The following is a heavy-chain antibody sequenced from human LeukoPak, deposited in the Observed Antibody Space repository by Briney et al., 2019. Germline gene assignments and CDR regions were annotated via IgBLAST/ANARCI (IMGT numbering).Heavy chain of an antibody. V-gene: IGHV3-30*18. Sequence: PGGSLRLSCAAPGFPFSRYNMNWVRQAPGKGLEWVAVISYDGSNKYYADSVKGRFTISRDNSKNTLYLQMNSLRAEDTAVYYCAKPFWSGYYPCAYWGQGTLVTVSS. J-gene: IGHJ4*02. CDR2: ISYDGSNK. CDR1: GFPFSRYN. CDR3: AKPFWSGYYPCAY. D-gene: IGHD3-3*01.